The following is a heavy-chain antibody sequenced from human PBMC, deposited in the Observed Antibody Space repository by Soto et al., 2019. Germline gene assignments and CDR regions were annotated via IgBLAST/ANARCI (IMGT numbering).Heavy chain of an antibody. CDR1: GGSISSFY. D-gene: IGHD3-3*01. V-gene: IGHV4-59*01. Sequence: SETLSPTCTVPGGSISSFYWSWIRQPPGKGLEWIGYIYYSGSTNYNPSLKSRVTISVDTSKNQFSLKLSSVAAADTAVYYCAATWGTTYYGFWSPGSFYGMDVWGQGTTVTVSS. CDR3: AATWGTTYYGFWSPGSFYGMDV. J-gene: IGHJ6*02. CDR2: IYYSGST.